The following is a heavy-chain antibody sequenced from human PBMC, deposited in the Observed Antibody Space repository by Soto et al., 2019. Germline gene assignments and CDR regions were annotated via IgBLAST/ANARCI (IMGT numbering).Heavy chain of an antibody. D-gene: IGHD2-15*01. Sequence: QPGGSLRLSCGASGFTFSNNGMHWVRQAPGKGLEWVAVIWYDGINKYYADSVKGRFIISRDNSKNTAYLQMNSLRAEDTAVYYCARDRVQMVDGLDVWGQGTTVTVSS. CDR3: ARDRVQMVDGLDV. V-gene: IGHV3-33*01. CDR1: GFTFSNNG. CDR2: IWYDGINK. J-gene: IGHJ6*02.